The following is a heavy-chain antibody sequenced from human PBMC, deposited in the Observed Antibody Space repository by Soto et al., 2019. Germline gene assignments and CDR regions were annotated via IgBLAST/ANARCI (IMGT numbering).Heavy chain of an antibody. V-gene: IGHV4-31*03. D-gene: IGHD1-26*01. CDR1: GASINVEGYY. CDR3: VRVQSWATKYYADV. CDR2: IYYTGST. J-gene: IGHJ6*04. Sequence: QVHLQESGPGLVKASQSLSLTCTVSGASINVEGYYWSWIRQHPDRGLEWIVYIYYTGSTYSNPALGSRVSISQDASQNQFSLQPTSVTAADTAVYFCVRVQSWATKYYADVWGRGTTVTVSS.